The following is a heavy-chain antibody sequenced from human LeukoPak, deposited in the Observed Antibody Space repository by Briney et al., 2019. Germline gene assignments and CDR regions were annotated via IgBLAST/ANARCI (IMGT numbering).Heavy chain of an antibody. CDR3: AKDLRDIVVVPAAIQGKYYYYGMDV. V-gene: IGHV3-9*01. J-gene: IGHJ6*02. CDR1: GLTFSSYW. D-gene: IGHD2-2*02. CDR2: ISWNSGSI. Sequence: GGSLRLSCAASGLTFSSYWMSWVRQAPGKGLEWVSGISWNSGSIGYADSVKGRFTISRDNAKNSLYLQMNSLRAEDTALYYCAKDLRDIVVVPAAIQGKYYYYGMDVWGQGTTVTVSS.